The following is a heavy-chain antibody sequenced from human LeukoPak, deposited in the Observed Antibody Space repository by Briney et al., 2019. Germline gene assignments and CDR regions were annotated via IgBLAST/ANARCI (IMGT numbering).Heavy chain of an antibody. J-gene: IGHJ1*01. CDR2: INHSGST. V-gene: IGHV4-34*01. CDR1: GGSFSGYY. Sequence: SETLSLTCAVYGGSFSGYYWSWIRQPPGKGLEWSGEINHSGSTNYNPSLKSRVTISVDTSKNQFSLKLSSVTAADTAVYYCARGRVLSRYFQHWGQGTLVTVSS. CDR3: ARGRVLSRYFQH. D-gene: IGHD2/OR15-2a*01.